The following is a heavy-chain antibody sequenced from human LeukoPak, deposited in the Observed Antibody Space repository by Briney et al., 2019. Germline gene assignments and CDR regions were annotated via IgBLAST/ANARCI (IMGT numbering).Heavy chain of an antibody. Sequence: GGSLRLSCAASGFTFSSYWMSWVRQAPGKGLEWVANIKQDVSEKYYVDSVKGRFTISRDNAKNSLYLQMNSLRAEDTAVYYCAKNVREADWYYYYMDVWGKGTTVTVSS. V-gene: IGHV3-7*03. J-gene: IGHJ6*03. CDR3: AKNVREADWYYYYMDV. D-gene: IGHD3-9*01. CDR1: GFTFSSYW. CDR2: IKQDVSEK.